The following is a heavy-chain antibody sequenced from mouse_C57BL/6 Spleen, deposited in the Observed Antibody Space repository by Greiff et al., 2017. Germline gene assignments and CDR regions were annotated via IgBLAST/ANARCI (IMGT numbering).Heavy chain of an antibody. Sequence: VQLQQSGPELVKPGASVKISCKASGYAFSSSWMNWVKQRPGKGLEWIGRIYPGDGDTNYNGKFKGKATLTADKSSSTAYMQLSSLTSEDSAVXFCARGGYYAMDYWGQGTSVTVSS. J-gene: IGHJ4*01. V-gene: IGHV1-82*01. CDR1: GYAFSSSW. CDR3: ARGGYYAMDY. CDR2: IYPGDGDT.